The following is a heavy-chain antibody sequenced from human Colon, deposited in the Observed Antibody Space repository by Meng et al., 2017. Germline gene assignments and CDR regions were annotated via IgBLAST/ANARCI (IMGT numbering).Heavy chain of an antibody. CDR1: GYTFTTNY. CDR3: ARGGPYKDRWSEAFVI. D-gene: IGHD1-14*01. CDR2: INPSGGST. V-gene: IGHV1-46*01. Sequence: ASVKVSCKASGYTFTTNYMHWVRQAPGQGLEWMGIINPSGGSTSYAQKFQGRVTMTTDTSTNTVYMELSSLRSEDTAVYYCARGGPYKDRWSEAFVIWGQGKMVTVSS. J-gene: IGHJ3*02.